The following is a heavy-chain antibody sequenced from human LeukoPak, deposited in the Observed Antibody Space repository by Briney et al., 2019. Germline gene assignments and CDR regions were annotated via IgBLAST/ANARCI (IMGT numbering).Heavy chain of an antibody. D-gene: IGHD3-9*01. CDR3: ARVVGDVLTGYYYYFDY. V-gene: IGHV4-30-4*08. CDR2: IYYSGNT. CDR1: GASISSGDHY. J-gene: IGHJ4*02. Sequence: SQTLSLTCTVSGASISSGDHYWSWIRQTPGKGLEWIGYIYYSGNTYYNPSLKSRVSISVDTSKNQFSLKLRSVTAADTAVYYCARVVGDVLTGYYYYFDYWGQGPLVTVSS.